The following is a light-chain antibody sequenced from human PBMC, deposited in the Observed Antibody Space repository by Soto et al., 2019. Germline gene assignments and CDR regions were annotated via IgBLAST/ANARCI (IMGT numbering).Light chain of an antibody. CDR2: GAS. Sequence: EIVVTQSPATVSVSPGERATLSCRASQSVSSNLAWYQQKPGQAPRLLIYGASTRATGIPARFSGSGSGTEFTLTISSLQCEDFAVYYCPKTFGQATKVDIK. CDR3: PKT. CDR1: QSVSSN. J-gene: IGKJ1*01. V-gene: IGKV3-15*01.